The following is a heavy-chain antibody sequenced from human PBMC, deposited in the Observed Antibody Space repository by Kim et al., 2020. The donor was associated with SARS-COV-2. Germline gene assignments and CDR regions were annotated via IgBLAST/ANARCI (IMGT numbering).Heavy chain of an antibody. CDR2: ISYDGSNK. V-gene: IGHV3-30*04. CDR3: ARDLGHLLRYFDWSTKRDRDF. D-gene: IGHD3-9*01. J-gene: IGHJ4*02. CDR1: GFTFSSYA. Sequence: GGSLRLSCAASGFTFSSYAMHWVRQAPGKGLEWVAVISYDGSNKYYADSVKGRFTISRDNSKNTLYLQMNSLRAEDTAVYYCARDLGHLLRYFDWSTKRDRDFWGQGTLVTVSS.